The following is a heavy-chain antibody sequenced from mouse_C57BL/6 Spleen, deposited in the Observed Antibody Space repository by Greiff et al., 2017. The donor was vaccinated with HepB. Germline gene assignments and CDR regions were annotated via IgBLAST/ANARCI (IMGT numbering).Heavy chain of an antibody. Sequence: QVQLQQPGAELARPGASVKLSCKASGYTFTSYGISWVKQRTGQGLEWIGEIYPRSGNTNYNEKFKGKATLTADKSSSTAYMELSSLTSEDSAVYFCARQITAVVANPSFAYWGQGTLVTVSA. CDR1: GYTFTSYG. CDR3: ARQITAVVANPSFAY. CDR2: IYPRSGNT. D-gene: IGHD1-1*01. J-gene: IGHJ3*01. V-gene: IGHV1-81*01.